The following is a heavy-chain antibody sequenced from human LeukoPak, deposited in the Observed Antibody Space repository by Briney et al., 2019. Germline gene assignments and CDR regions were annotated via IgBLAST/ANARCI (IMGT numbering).Heavy chain of an antibody. Sequence: TGGSLRLSCAASGFTFSSYSMNWVRQAPGKGLECVSYISSSSTTIYYADSVKDRFTISRDNAKNSLYLQMNSLRAEDTAVYYCARNFHRRLYDSSGYYPYWGQGTLVTVSS. D-gene: IGHD3-22*01. CDR3: ARNFHRRLYDSSGYYPY. J-gene: IGHJ4*02. V-gene: IGHV3-48*01. CDR2: ISSSSTTI. CDR1: GFTFSSYS.